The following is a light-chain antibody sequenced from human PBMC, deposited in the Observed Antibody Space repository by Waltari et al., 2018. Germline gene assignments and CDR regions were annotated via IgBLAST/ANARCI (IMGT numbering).Light chain of an antibody. J-gene: IGLJ1*01. CDR3: SSYTTIASYV. V-gene: IGLV2-14*01. CDR2: EVN. Sequence: QSALTHPASVSASPGQSITISCPGTSSDVGAYEYISWYQQHPGKVPKLIIYEVNNRPSGVSDRFSGSKFDNTASLTISGLQPEDEADYYCSSYTTIASYVFGTGTKVTVL. CDR1: SSDVGAYEY.